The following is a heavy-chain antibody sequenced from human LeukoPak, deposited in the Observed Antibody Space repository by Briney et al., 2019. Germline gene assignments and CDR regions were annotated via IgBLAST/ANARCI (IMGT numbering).Heavy chain of an antibody. D-gene: IGHD3-9*01. CDR2: INWNGGSA. V-gene: IGHV3-20*04. CDR3: ARQLQLRYFDWSPWDV. Sequence: GGALRLSCAASGFTFGDYGLSWVRHAPQKGLEWVSGINWNGGSAGYADSVKRRFTSSRDNAKNSVDLQMHSLRAEDTALYYGARQLQLRYFDWSPWDVWGQGTTVTVSS. CDR1: GFTFGDYG. J-gene: IGHJ6*02.